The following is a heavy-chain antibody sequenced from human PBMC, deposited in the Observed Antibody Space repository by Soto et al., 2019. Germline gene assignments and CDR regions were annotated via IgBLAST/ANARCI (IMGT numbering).Heavy chain of an antibody. CDR3: ARSRRGAYSSGWYSPSGYYNYGIDV. CDR2: IYYSGST. Sequence: SETLSLTCTVSGGSISSSSYYWGWIRQPPGKGLEWIGSIYYSGSTYYNPSLKSRVTISVDTSKNQFSLKASDTAMYYCARSRRGAYSSGWYSPSGYYNYGIDVWGQGTKVTVSS. D-gene: IGHD6-19*01. V-gene: IGHV4-39*07. CDR1: GGSISSSSYY. J-gene: IGHJ6*02.